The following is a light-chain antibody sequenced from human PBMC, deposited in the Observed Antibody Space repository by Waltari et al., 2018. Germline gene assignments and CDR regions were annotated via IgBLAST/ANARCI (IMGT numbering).Light chain of an antibody. V-gene: IGLV3-27*01. J-gene: IGLJ3*02. CDR2: KDN. CDR1: ILRKRF. Sequence: SYELTQPLSVSVSLGQTAHITCSGEILRKRFGHWYQPKPGQGPELVIFKDNETPRGVPGQFSGSSSGITITLTISWAQANDETDYYCYSGDDNIRVFGGGTRLTVL. CDR3: YSGDDNIRV.